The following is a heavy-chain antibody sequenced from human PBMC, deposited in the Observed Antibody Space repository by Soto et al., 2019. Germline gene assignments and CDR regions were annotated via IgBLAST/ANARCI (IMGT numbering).Heavy chain of an antibody. CDR1: GYTFTSYG. D-gene: IGHD2-15*01. CDR2: ISAYNGNT. J-gene: IGHJ4*02. Sequence: ASVNVSCKASGYTFTSYGISWVRQAPGQGLEWMGWISAYNGNTNYAQKLQGRVTMTTDTSTSTAYMELRSLRSDDTAVYYCARALRYCSGGSCYYHVFDYWGQGTLVTVSS. CDR3: ARALRYCSGGSCYYHVFDY. V-gene: IGHV1-18*01.